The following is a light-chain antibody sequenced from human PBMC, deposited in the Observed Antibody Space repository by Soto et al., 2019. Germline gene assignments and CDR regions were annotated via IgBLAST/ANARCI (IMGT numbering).Light chain of an antibody. CDR3: ASHTSSNTRV. V-gene: IGLV2-14*03. Sequence: ALTQPASVSGSPGQSIAISCIGTSSDVGAYDYVSWYQQHPDRAPKLMVYEVHNRPSGVSNRFSGSKSVNTATLTISGLQPEDEADYYCASHTSSNTRVFGTGTKVTVL. J-gene: IGLJ1*01. CDR2: EVH. CDR1: SSDVGAYDY.